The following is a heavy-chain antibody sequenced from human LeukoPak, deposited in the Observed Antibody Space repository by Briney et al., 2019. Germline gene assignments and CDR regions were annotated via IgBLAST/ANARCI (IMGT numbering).Heavy chain of an antibody. Sequence: ASVKVSCKSSGYTFTSYGISWVRQAPGQGLEWMGWISAYNGNTNYAQKLQGRVTMTTDTSTSTTYIALRSLRSDDTAVYYCARDPAGGTFDYWGQGTLVTVSS. D-gene: IGHD3-16*01. V-gene: IGHV1-18*01. CDR3: ARDPAGGTFDY. J-gene: IGHJ4*02. CDR1: GYTFTSYG. CDR2: ISAYNGNT.